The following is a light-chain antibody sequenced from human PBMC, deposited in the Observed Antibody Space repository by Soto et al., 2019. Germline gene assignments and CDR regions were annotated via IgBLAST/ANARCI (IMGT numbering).Light chain of an antibody. CDR2: EVS. Sequence: QSALTQPASVSESPGQSITISCTGTSSDVGGYNYVSWYQQYPGKAPKLMIYEVSNRPSGVSIRFSGSKSGNTASLTISGLQAEDEADYYCSSYTTYNTLVFGGGTKLTVL. V-gene: IGLV2-14*01. CDR3: SSYTTYNTLV. CDR1: SSDVGGYNY. J-gene: IGLJ2*01.